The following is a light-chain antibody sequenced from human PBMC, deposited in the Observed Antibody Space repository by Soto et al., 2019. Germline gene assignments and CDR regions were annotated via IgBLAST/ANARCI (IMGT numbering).Light chain of an antibody. Sequence: DIQMTQSPSSLSASVGDRVTITCRASQSISSYLNWYQQKPGKAPKLLIYAASSLQSGVPSMFSGSVSGTDFTLNISSLQPEDFATYYGQQSYSTPPGYTFGQGTKLEIK. J-gene: IGKJ2*01. CDR2: AAS. CDR3: QQSYSTPPGYT. V-gene: IGKV1-39*01. CDR1: QSISSY.